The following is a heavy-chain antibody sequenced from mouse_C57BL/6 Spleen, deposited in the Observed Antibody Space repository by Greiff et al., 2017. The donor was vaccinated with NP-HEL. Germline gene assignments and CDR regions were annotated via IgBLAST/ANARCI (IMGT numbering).Heavy chain of an antibody. CDR1: GYAFSSYW. Sequence: QVQLQQSGAELVKPGASVKISCKASGYAFSSYWMNWVKQRPGKGLEWIGQIYPGDGDTNYNGKFKGKATLTADKSSSTAYMQLSSLTSEDSAVYFCAREEGYYGSSYAMDYWGQGTSVTVSS. D-gene: IGHD1-1*01. V-gene: IGHV1-80*01. CDR2: IYPGDGDT. J-gene: IGHJ4*01. CDR3: AREEGYYGSSYAMDY.